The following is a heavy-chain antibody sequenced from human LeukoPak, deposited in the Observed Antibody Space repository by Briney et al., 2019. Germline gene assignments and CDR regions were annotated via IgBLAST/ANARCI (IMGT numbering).Heavy chain of an antibody. V-gene: IGHV1-2*02. CDR1: GYTFTGYY. D-gene: IGHD6-19*01. CDR2: INPNSGGT. CDR3: ARAPYSSGWYFDY. Sequence: ASVKVSCKASGYTFTGYYMHWVRQAPGQGLEWMGWINPNSGGTNYAQKFQGRVTMTRDTSISTAYMELSRLRSDDTAVYYCARAPYSSGWYFDYWGQGTLVTVSS. J-gene: IGHJ4*02.